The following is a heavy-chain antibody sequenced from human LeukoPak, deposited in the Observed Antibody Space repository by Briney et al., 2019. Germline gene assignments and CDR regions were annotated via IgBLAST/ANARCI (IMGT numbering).Heavy chain of an antibody. Sequence: GGSLRLSCAASGFTFSSYAMSWVRQAPGKGLEWVSAISGSGGSTYYADSVKGRFTISRDNSKNTLYLQMNSLRAEDTAMYYCARDYYGSGVFDYWGQGTLVTVSS. J-gene: IGHJ4*02. CDR3: ARDYYGSGVFDY. CDR1: GFTFSSYA. V-gene: IGHV3-23*01. CDR2: ISGSGGST. D-gene: IGHD3-10*01.